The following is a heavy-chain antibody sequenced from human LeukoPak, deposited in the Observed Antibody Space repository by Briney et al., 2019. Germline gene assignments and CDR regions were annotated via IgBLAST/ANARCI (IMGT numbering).Heavy chain of an antibody. CDR2: INEDGSGK. CDR3: ARDDGDV. CDR1: GFTFSNYW. Sequence: GGSLRLSCVSSGFTFSNYWMKWVRQAPGKGLEWVASINEDGSGKFSVGSVKDRITISRDNTRNSLDLQINSLTVEDTAIYYCARDDGDVWGTGTTVTISS. V-gene: IGHV3-7*01. J-gene: IGHJ6*04.